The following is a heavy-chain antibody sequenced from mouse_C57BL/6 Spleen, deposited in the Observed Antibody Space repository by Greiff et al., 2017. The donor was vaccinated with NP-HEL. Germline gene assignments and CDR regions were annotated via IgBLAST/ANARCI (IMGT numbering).Heavy chain of an antibody. CDR1: GYAFSSSW. J-gene: IGHJ2*01. CDR2: IYPGDGDT. Sequence: VQLQQSGPELVKPGASVKISCKASGYAFSSSWMNWVKQRPGKGLEWIGRIYPGDGDTNYNGKFKGKATLTADKSSSTAYMQLSSLTSEDSAVYFCASGNWDEGDYWGQGTTLTVSS. D-gene: IGHD4-1*01. V-gene: IGHV1-82*01. CDR3: ASGNWDEGDY.